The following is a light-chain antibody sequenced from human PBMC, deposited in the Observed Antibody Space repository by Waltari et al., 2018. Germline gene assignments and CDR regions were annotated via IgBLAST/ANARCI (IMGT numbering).Light chain of an antibody. CDR1: ENIGSY. CDR3: QHTFETPYS. CDR2: ATS. V-gene: IGKV1-39*01. Sequence: DIQMTQSPSSLSASIGDRVTITCRASENIGSYLNWYQQRTGEAPKLLIYATSTLQTEVPSRVSGSGSRTDFTLTISSLQPDDFATYYCQHTFETPYSFGQGTKLESK. J-gene: IGKJ2*01.